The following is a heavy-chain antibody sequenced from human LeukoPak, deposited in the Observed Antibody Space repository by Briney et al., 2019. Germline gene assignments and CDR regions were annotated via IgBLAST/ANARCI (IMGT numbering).Heavy chain of an antibody. CDR3: ATVSDQLDY. D-gene: IGHD1-1*01. CDR1: GGSISSSRYY. J-gene: IGHJ4*02. Sequence: SETLSLTCTVSGGSISSSRYYRGWIRQPPGKGLEWIGSMYYSGSTYYNPSLKSRVTISVDTSKSHFSLKLSSVTAADTAVYYCATVSDQLDYWGQGTLVTVSA. CDR2: MYYSGST. V-gene: IGHV4-39*02.